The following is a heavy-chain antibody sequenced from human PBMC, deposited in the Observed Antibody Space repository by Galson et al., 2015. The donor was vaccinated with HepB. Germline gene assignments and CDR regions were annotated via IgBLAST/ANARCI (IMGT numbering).Heavy chain of an antibody. J-gene: IGHJ4*02. CDR3: ARKTTLGY. CDR1: GFTFSNYE. Sequence: SLRLSCAASGFTFSNYEMNWVRQAPGKGLEWVSYISSSGSTIYYADSVRGRFTISRDNAKNSLYLQMNSLRVEDTAIYYCARKTTLGYWGQGALVTVSS. D-gene: IGHD1-1*01. CDR2: ISSSGSTI. V-gene: IGHV3-48*03.